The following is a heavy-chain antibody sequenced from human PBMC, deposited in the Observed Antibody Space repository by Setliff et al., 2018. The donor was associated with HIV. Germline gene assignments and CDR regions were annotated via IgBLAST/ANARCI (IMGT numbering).Heavy chain of an antibody. CDR3: ARGIPGS. V-gene: IGHV3-7*03. J-gene: IGHJ4*02. D-gene: IGHD2-2*02. CDR1: GFDFSDYW. Sequence: PGGSLRLSCVPSGFDFSDYWMSWVRQAPGKGLEWVATINEDGSKKYYGASVWGRFTVSRDNGKKSLYLQMNSLRAEDTAVYFCARGIPGSWGQGTLVTVSS. CDR2: INEDGSKK.